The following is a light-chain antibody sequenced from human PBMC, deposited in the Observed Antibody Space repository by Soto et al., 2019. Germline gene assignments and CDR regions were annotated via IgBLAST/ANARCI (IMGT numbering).Light chain of an antibody. CDR2: GVT. Sequence: QSALTQPASVSGSPGQSITISCTGTSSDIGAYNYVSWYQQHPGKAPKLMIYGVTNRPSGISNRFSGSRSGNTASLSISGLQAEDETDYYCSSFSSAIAFVFGTGTKLTVL. V-gene: IGLV2-14*01. J-gene: IGLJ1*01. CDR3: SSFSSAIAFV. CDR1: SSDIGAYNY.